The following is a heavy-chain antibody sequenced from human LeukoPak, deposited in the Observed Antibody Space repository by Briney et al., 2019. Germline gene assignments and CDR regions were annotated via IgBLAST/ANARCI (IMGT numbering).Heavy chain of an antibody. J-gene: IGHJ5*02. V-gene: IGHV4-59*01. Sequence: PSETLSLTCTVSGGSISSYYWSWIRQPPGKGLEWIGYIYYSGSTNYNPSLRSRVTISVDTSKNQFSLKLSSVTAADTAVYYCAREPPDPYCGSGSGWFDPWGQGTLVTVSS. CDR3: AREPPDPYCGSGSGWFDP. CDR1: GGSISSYY. D-gene: IGHD3-10*01. CDR2: IYYSGST.